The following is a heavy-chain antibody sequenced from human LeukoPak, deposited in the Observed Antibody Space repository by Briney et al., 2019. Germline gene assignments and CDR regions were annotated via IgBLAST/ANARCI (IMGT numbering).Heavy chain of an antibody. J-gene: IGHJ3*02. CDR2: IYSGGST. Sequence: GGSLRLSCAASGFTVSSNYMSWVRQAPGKGLEWVSVIYSGGSTYYADSVKGRFTISRDNSKNTLYLQMNSLRAEDTAVYYCASGSGWYDDAFDIWGQGTMVTVSS. CDR3: ASGSGWYDDAFDI. V-gene: IGHV3-53*01. D-gene: IGHD6-19*01. CDR1: GFTVSSNY.